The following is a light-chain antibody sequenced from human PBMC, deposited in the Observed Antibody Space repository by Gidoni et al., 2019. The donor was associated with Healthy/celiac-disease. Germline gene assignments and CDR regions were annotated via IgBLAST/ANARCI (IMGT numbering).Light chain of an antibody. CDR2: AAP. CDR1: QGISSW. Sequence: DIQMTQSPSSVSASVGDSVTITCRASQGISSWLAWYQQKPGKAPKLMIYAAPSLQSGVPSRCSGSGSWTDFTLTISSLHPEDFATDYCQQANSFPYTFGQGTKLEIK. V-gene: IGKV1-12*01. CDR3: QQANSFPYT. J-gene: IGKJ2*01.